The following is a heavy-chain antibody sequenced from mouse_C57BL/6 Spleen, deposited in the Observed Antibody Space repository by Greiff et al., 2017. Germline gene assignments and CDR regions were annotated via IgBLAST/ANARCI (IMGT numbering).Heavy chain of an antibody. J-gene: IGHJ2*01. V-gene: IGHV1-72*01. CDR3: SRRITTVVFDY. D-gene: IGHD1-1*01. CDR1: GYTFTSYW. Sequence: QVQLQPGAELVKPGASVKLSCKASGYTFTSYWMHWVKQRPGRGLEWIGRIDPNSGGTKYNEKFKSKATLTVDKPSSTAYMQLSSLTSEDSAVYYCSRRITTVVFDYWGQGTTLTVSS. CDR2: IDPNSGGT.